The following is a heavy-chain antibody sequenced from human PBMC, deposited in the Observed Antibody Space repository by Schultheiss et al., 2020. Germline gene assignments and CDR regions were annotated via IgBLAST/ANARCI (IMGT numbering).Heavy chain of an antibody. D-gene: IGHD3-10*01. J-gene: IGHJ5*02. V-gene: IGHV4-59*01. Sequence: SETLSLTCTVSGGSISSYYWSWTRQPPGNGLEWIGYIYYSGSTNYNPSLKSRVTISVDTSKSQFSLKLSSVTAADTAVYYCARTNYYGSGTYGDWFDPWGQGTLVTVSS. CDR3: ARTNYYGSGTYGDWFDP. CDR2: IYYSGST. CDR1: GGSISSYY.